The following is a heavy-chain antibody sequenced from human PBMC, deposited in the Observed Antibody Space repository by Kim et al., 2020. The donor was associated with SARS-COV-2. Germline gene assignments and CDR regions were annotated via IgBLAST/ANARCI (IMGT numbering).Heavy chain of an antibody. CDR1: GGSISSYY. Sequence: SETLSLTCTVSGGSISSYYWSWIRQPAGKGLEWIGRIYTSGSTNYNPSLKSRVTMSVDTSKNQFSLKLSSVTAADTAVYYCAREVNYDFWSGYYNYYYYYMDVWGKGTTVTVSS. V-gene: IGHV4-4*07. D-gene: IGHD3-3*01. CDR2: IYTSGST. J-gene: IGHJ6*03. CDR3: AREVNYDFWSGYYNYYYYYMDV.